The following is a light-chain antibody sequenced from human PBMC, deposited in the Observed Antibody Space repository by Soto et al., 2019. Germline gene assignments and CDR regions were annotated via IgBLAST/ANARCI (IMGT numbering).Light chain of an antibody. V-gene: IGKV3D-15*01. Sequence: EAVLTQSPATLSVSPGERATLSCRASQSVATNLAWYQQRPGQAPRLLIYDASTRATGFPARFSGSGSGTEFTLTISSLQSEDFAVYYCQQYNNWLLTFGGGTKVDIK. CDR2: DAS. J-gene: IGKJ4*01. CDR1: QSVATN. CDR3: QQYNNWLLT.